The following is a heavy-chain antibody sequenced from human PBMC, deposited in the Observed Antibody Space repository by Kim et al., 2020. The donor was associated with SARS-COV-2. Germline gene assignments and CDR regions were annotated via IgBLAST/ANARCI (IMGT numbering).Heavy chain of an antibody. Sequence: DAATGRLPISRDNSQNTMYLQMNSLRAEDTAVYYCAKALGTKKWLPWFDPWGQGTLVTVSS. CDR3: AKALGTKKWLPWFDP. D-gene: IGHD3-22*01. J-gene: IGHJ5*02. V-gene: IGHV3-23*01.